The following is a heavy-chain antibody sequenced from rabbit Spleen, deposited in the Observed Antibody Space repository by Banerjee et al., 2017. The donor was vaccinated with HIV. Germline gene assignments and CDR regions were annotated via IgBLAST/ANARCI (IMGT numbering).Heavy chain of an antibody. D-gene: IGHD6-1*01. J-gene: IGHJ4*01. Sequence: QEQLVESGGGLVQPEGSLTLTCTVSGFDFSINYVMRWVRQAPGKGLEWIASIYPTNGVSYYANWAKGRFTISKTSSTTVTLQMTSLTVADTATYFCASDIYGHGGFSLWGQGTLVTVS. CDR3: ASDIYGHGGFSL. CDR2: IYPTNGVS. V-gene: IGHV1S45*01. CDR1: GFDFSINYV.